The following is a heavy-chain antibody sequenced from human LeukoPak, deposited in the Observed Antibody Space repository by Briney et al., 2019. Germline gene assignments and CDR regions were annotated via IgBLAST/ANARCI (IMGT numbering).Heavy chain of an antibody. V-gene: IGHV1-2*02. D-gene: IGHD2-15*01. CDR1: GYTFTSHF. Sequence: ASVKVSCKASGYTFTSHFMHWVRQAPGQGLEWMGWISPNSGGTNYAQQFQGRVTMTRDTSISTAYMELSRLRSDDTAVYYCARDQRYCSGGSCYPDWFDPWGQGTLVTVSS. CDR3: ARDQRYCSGGSCYPDWFDP. CDR2: ISPNSGGT. J-gene: IGHJ5*02.